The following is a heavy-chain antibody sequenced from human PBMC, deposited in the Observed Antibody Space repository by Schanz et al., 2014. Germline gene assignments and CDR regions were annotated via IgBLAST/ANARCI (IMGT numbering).Heavy chain of an antibody. CDR3: ARDRGHGDLPGDI. J-gene: IGHJ3*02. D-gene: IGHD4-17*01. Sequence: QVQLQESGPGLVKPSQTLSLTCTVSGGSVSSGGDYWSWIRQHPGKGLEWIGFISYSGITYYNPSRKSRVTISVDTLKNQFSLILSSATAADTAVYYCARDRGHGDLPGDIWGQGTRVTVSS. CDR1: GGSVSSGGDY. V-gene: IGHV4-31*03. CDR2: ISYSGIT.